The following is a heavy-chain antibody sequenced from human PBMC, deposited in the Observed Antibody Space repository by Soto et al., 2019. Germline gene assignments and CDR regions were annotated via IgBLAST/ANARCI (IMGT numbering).Heavy chain of an antibody. J-gene: IGHJ3*02. CDR3: ARRYGRAFDI. V-gene: IGHV4-59*12. Sequence: QVQLQESGPGLVKPSETLSLTCTVSGGSISSYYWSWIRQPPGKGLEWNGYIFYSGSTNYNPSLTRRLTISVNTSKNHFSPKRSSVTAADTAVYYCARRYGRAFDIWGQGTMVTVSS. CDR2: IFYSGST. CDR1: GGSISSYY. D-gene: IGHD4-17*01.